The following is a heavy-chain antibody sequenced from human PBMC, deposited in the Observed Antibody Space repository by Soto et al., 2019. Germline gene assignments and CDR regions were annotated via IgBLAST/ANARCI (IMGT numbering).Heavy chain of an antibody. CDR3: ARPVYYDILTGYLDPNNWFDP. CDR2: IYYSGST. CDR1: GGSISSSSYY. V-gene: IGHV4-39*01. D-gene: IGHD3-9*01. Sequence: SETLSLTCTVSGGSISSSSYYWGWIRQPPGKGLEWIGSIYYSGSTYYNPSLKSRVTISVDTSKNQFSLKLSSVTAADTAVYYCARPVYYDILTGYLDPNNWFDPWGQGTLVTVSS. J-gene: IGHJ5*02.